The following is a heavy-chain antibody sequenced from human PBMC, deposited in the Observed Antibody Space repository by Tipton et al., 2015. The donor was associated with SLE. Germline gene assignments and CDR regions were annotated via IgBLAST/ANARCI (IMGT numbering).Heavy chain of an antibody. CDR2: INHSGST. D-gene: IGHD3-10*01. Sequence: TLSLTCTVSGGSFTTYYWTWIRQPPGKGLEWIGEINHSGSTNYNPSLKSRVTISVDTSKNQFSLKLDSVTAADTAVYYCARGEGYYGSGSYQGWFDPWGQGTLVTVSS. CDR1: GGSFTTYY. J-gene: IGHJ5*02. V-gene: IGHV4-34*01. CDR3: ARGEGYYGSGSYQGWFDP.